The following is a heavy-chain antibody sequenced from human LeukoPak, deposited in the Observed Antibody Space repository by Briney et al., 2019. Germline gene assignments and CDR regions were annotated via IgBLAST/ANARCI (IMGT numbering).Heavy chain of an antibody. CDR2: IIPIFGTA. Sequence: ASVKVSCKASGGTFSSYAISWVRQAPGQGLEWMGGIIPIFGTANYAQKFQGRVTITADESTSTAYMELSSLRSEDTAVYYCARETYGGNPYYFDYWGQGTLVTVSS. CDR1: GGTFSSYA. CDR3: ARETYGGNPYYFDY. V-gene: IGHV1-69*13. J-gene: IGHJ4*02. D-gene: IGHD4-23*01.